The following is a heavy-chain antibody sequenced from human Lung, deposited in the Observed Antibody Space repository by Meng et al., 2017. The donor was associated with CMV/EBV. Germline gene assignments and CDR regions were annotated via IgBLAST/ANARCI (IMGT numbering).Heavy chain of an antibody. CDR1: GYTFTSYY. V-gene: IGHV1-46*01. D-gene: IGHD4-11*01. CDR2: INPSGGST. J-gene: IGHJ6*02. Sequence: ASXXVFXKVSGYTFTSYYMHWVRQAPGQGLEWMGIINPSGGSTSYAQKFQGRVTMTRDTSTSTVYMELSSLRSEDTAVYYCARDRLGVTTGMDVWDQGTTVTVSS. CDR3: ARDRLGVTTGMDV.